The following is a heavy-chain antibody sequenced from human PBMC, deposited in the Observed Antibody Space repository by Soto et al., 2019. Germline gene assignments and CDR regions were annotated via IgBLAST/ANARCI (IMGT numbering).Heavy chain of an antibody. V-gene: IGHV4-31*03. D-gene: IGHD2-8*01. CDR2: ITYSGNT. CDR3: VRGGSCTNGVCSVFDY. J-gene: IGHJ4*02. Sequence: TLSLTCTVSVGSCSSVGYYWSWILQHPGKGLEWIGYITYSGNTYYNPSLESRVTMSADTSKNQFSLKLSSVTAADTAVYFCVRGGSCTNGVCSVFDYWGQGTLVTVS. CDR1: VGSCSSVGYY.